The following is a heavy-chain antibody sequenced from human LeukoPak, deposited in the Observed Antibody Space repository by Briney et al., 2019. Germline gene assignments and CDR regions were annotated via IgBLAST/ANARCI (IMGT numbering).Heavy chain of an antibody. J-gene: IGHJ6*02. CDR3: ARARRETRPGYCSSTSCYGKPKYYGMDV. Sequence: PSETLSLTCAVYGGSFSGYYWSWIRQPPGKGLEWIGEINHSGSTIYNPALKSRVTISVDTSKNQFSLKLSSVTAADTAVYYCARARRETRPGYCSSTSCYGKPKYYGMDVWGQGTTVTVSS. V-gene: IGHV4-34*01. CDR2: INHSGST. D-gene: IGHD2-2*01. CDR1: GGSFSGYY.